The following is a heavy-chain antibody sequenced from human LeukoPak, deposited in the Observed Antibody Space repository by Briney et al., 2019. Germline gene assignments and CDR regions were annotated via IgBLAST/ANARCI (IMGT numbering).Heavy chain of an antibody. V-gene: IGHV3-15*01. CDR3: TTGFVPNDAFDI. CDR2: IISNTDGGTT. D-gene: IGHD2-2*01. J-gene: IGHJ3*02. Sequence: GGSLRLSCAASGFTFSNAWMSWVRQAPGKGLEWVGRIISNTDGGTTDYAAPVKGRFSISRDDSENTLYLQMNSMKTEDTAVYYCTTGFVPNDAFDIWGQGTMVTVSS. CDR1: GFTFSNAW.